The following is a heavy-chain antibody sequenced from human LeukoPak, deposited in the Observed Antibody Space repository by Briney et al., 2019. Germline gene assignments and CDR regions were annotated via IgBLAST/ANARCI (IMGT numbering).Heavy chain of an antibody. Sequence: PGGSLRLSCAASGFTFDDYAMTWVRHAPGKGLEWVSGINWNGGSTGYADSVKGRFTISRDNAKNSLYLQMNSLRAEDTALYYCARGYSSSWYAFDLWGQGTMVTVSS. CDR1: GFTFDDYA. V-gene: IGHV3-20*04. J-gene: IGHJ3*01. D-gene: IGHD6-13*01. CDR3: ARGYSSSWYAFDL. CDR2: INWNGGST.